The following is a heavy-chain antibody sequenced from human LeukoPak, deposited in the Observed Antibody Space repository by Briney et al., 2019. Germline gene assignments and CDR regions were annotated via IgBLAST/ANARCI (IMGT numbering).Heavy chain of an antibody. Sequence: GGSLRLSCAASGFTFSSYAMHWVRQAPGKGLEWVAVISYDGSNKYYADSVKGRFTISRDNSKNTLYLQMNSLRAEDTAVYYCARDSSSGSYFAGYYYGMDVWGQGTTVTVSS. V-gene: IGHV3-30*04. D-gene: IGHD1-26*01. CDR2: ISYDGSNK. CDR1: GFTFSSYA. J-gene: IGHJ6*02. CDR3: ARDSSSGSYFAGYYYGMDV.